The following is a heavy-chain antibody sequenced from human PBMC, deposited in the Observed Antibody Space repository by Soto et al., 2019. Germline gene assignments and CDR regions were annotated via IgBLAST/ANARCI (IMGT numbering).Heavy chain of an antibody. V-gene: IGHV1-18*01. CDR2: ISAYNGNT. J-gene: IGHJ4*02. CDR3: ARDLPPVDS. CDR1: GYTFSSYF. Sequence: QVQLVQSGAEVKKPGASVKVSCKASGYTFSSYFISWVRQAPGQGLEWMGWISAYNGNTNYAQNLQGRVTMTTDTPTSTAYMELRSLTSDDTAVYYCARDLPPVDSWGQGTLVTVSS.